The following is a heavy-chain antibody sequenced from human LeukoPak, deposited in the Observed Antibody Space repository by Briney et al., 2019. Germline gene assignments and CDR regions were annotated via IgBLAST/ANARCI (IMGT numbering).Heavy chain of an antibody. J-gene: IGHJ6*03. V-gene: IGHV4-34*01. CDR3: ARGVGWGSSWLGYYYMDV. CDR2: INHSGST. Sequence: SETLSLTCAVYGGSFSGYYWSWIRQPPGKGLEWIGEINHSGSTNYNPSLKSRVTISVDTSKNQFSLKLSSVTAADTAVYYCARGVGWGSSWLGYYYMDVWGKGTTVTVSS. CDR1: GGSFSGYY. D-gene: IGHD6-13*01.